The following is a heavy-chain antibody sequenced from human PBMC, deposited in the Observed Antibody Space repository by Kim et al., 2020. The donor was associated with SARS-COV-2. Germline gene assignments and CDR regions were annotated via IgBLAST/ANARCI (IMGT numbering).Heavy chain of an antibody. J-gene: IGHJ4*02. V-gene: IGHV3-23*01. Sequence: GGSLRLSCAASGFTFSSYAMSWVRQAPGKGLEWVSAISGSGGSTYYADSVKGRFTISRDNSKNTLYLQMNSLRAEDTAVYYCAKVHLEEYYDILTGYYLDYWGQGTLVTVSS. CDR2: ISGSGGST. CDR1: GFTFSSYA. CDR3: AKVHLEEYYDILTGYYLDY. D-gene: IGHD3-9*01.